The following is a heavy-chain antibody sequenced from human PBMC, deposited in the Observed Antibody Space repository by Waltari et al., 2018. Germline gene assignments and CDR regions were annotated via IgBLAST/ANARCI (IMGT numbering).Heavy chain of an antibody. CDR1: GYTFTKYY. CDR2: INPKSGDA. D-gene: IGHD1-1*01. J-gene: IGHJ4*02. CDR3: ATANILGIGTFDY. V-gene: IGHV1-2*06. Sequence: QVKLVQSGAEVKKPGASVRVSCTASGYTFTKYYIHWVRQAPGQGLEWMGRINPKSGDANYTQPFQGRVIMTRDTSINTAYLEVTGLTSDDTAIFFCATANILGIGTFDYWGQGTLVSVSS.